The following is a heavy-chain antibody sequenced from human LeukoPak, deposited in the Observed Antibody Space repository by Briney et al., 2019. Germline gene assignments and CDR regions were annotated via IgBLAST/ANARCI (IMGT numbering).Heavy chain of an antibody. CDR2: MSGSGGPT. Sequence: AGGSLRLSCAASGFTFSSYAMSWVRQAPGKGPEWVSVMSGSGGPTYYADSVKGRFTISRDNSKNTLYLQLNSLRADDTAVYYCAKLQAGSFDSSGYHFDYWGQGTLVTVSS. D-gene: IGHD3-22*01. J-gene: IGHJ4*02. CDR3: AKLQAGSFDSSGYHFDY. V-gene: IGHV3-23*01. CDR1: GFTFSSYA.